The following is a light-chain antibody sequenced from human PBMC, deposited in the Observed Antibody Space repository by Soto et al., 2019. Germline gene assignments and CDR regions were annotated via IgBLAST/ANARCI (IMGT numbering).Light chain of an antibody. V-gene: IGLV1-44*01. CDR2: SDT. CDR3: TSWDDSLSAVV. J-gene: IGLJ2*01. CDR1: TSNIGTNY. Sequence: QLVLTQPPSASGTPGQRVTISCSGSTSNIGTNYVSWYQQLPGTAPKLLIYSDTQRPSGVPARFSGSKSGTSASLAISGLQSDDETDYYCTSWDDSLSAVVFGGGTKLTVL.